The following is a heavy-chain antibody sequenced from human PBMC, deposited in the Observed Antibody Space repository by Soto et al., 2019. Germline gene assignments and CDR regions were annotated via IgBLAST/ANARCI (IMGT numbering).Heavy chain of an antibody. CDR3: ARAVAGDPPEY. J-gene: IGHJ4*02. Sequence: SETLSLTCTVSVASISRGGYSCSWFRQHPGKGLEWIGYMFYSGTAHYNPSLQSRVTFSLGSFNNHFSLNLTSVTVADSAVYYCARAVAGDPPEYWGPGTLVSVSS. CDR1: VASISRGGYS. CDR2: MFYSGTA. V-gene: IGHV4-31*03.